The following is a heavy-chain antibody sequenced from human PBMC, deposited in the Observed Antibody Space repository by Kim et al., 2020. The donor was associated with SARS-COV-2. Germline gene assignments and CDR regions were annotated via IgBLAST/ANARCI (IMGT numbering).Heavy chain of an antibody. CDR3: ARAGREQLVLIYFDY. V-gene: IGHV4-31*02. Sequence: PALKSRVTISVDTSKNQFSLKLSSVTAADTAVYYCARAGREQLVLIYFDYWGQGTLVTVSS. J-gene: IGHJ4*02. D-gene: IGHD6-13*01.